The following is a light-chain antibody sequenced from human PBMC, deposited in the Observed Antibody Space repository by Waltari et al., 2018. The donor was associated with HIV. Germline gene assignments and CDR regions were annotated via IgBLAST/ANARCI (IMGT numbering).Light chain of an antibody. J-gene: IGLJ2*01. CDR1: SSNIGAGYD. V-gene: IGLV1-40*01. CDR3: QSYDTSLSGVV. CDR2: GNN. Sequence: QSVLTQPPSVSGAPGQRVTISCTGSSSNIGAGYDVQRYQQLVGRAPKLLIYGNNNRPSGVPDRFSGSKSGTSASLAITGLQAEDEADYYCQSYDTSLSGVVFGGGTKMTVL.